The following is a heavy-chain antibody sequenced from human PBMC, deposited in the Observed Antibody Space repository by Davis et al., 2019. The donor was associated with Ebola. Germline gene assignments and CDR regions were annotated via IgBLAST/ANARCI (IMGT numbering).Heavy chain of an antibody. Sequence: GESLKISCAASGFIFSSYVMSWVCRAPGKGLEWVSTLGLSADTYYADSVKGRFTISRDNSKNTLHLQMNSLRVEDTAIYYCVKDTSSIWFDVWSQWTTVTVSS. CDR2: LGLSADT. CDR3: VKDTSSIWFDV. J-gene: IGHJ3*01. D-gene: IGHD6-13*01. V-gene: IGHV3-23*01. CDR1: GFIFSSYV.